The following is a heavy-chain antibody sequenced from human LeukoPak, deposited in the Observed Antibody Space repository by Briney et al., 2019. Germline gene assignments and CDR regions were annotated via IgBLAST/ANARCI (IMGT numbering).Heavy chain of an antibody. CDR3: VRQTVVVVAAFFDY. CDR2: IGSSSATI. CDR1: GFIFRDYE. D-gene: IGHD2-15*01. Sequence: PGGSLRLTCVGSGFIFRDYEMNWVRQAPGKGLEWIAYIGSSSATIHYPDSVKGRFTISRDNAKNSLFLEMTSLRAEDTAVYYCVRQTVVVVAAFFDYWGQGALVTVFS. J-gene: IGHJ4*02. V-gene: IGHV3-48*03.